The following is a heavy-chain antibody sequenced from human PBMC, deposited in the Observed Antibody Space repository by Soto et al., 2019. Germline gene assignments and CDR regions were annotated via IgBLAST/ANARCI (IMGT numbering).Heavy chain of an antibody. Sequence: SETLSLTCTVSGGSISSSNYYWGWIRQPPGKGLEWIGSIYYSGSTYYNPSLKSRVTISVDTSKNQFSLKLSSVTAADTAVYYCARLLGVVVITTFGWFDPWGQGTLVTVSS. CDR1: GGSISSSNYY. V-gene: IGHV4-39*01. CDR3: ARLLGVVVITTFGWFDP. J-gene: IGHJ5*02. CDR2: IYYSGST. D-gene: IGHD3-22*01.